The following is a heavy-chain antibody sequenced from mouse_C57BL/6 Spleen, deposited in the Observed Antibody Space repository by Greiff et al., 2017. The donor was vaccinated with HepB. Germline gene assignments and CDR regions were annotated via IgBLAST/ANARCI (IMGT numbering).Heavy chain of an antibody. CDR1: GFPFSDYY. D-gene: IGHD1-1*01. J-gene: IGHJ4*01. V-gene: IGHV5-16*01. Sequence: VKVVESEGGLVQPGSSMKLSCTASGFPFSDYYMAWVRQVPEKGLEWVANINYDGSSTYYLDSLKSRFIISRDNAKNILYLQMSSLKSEDTATYYCARDQGYYYGSRGAMDYWGQGTSVTVSS. CDR2: INYDGSST. CDR3: ARDQGYYYGSRGAMDY.